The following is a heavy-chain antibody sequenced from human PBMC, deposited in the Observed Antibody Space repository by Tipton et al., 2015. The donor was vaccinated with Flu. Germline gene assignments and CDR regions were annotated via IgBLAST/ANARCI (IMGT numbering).Heavy chain of an antibody. D-gene: IGHD3-3*02. CDR2: ISYSGSS. CDR1: GDSISSNYYY. Sequence: TLSLTCTVSGDSISSNYYYWGWLRQPPGKGLEWIGSISYSGSSYHNPTLQSRLSLPLDTSKCQFSLRLSTVTAADTAVDYCARGPNRPYYHTSRCAHYDPGCQGNLVTVSS. V-gene: IGHV4-39*07. J-gene: IGHJ5*02. CDR3: ARGPNRPYYHTSRCAHYDP.